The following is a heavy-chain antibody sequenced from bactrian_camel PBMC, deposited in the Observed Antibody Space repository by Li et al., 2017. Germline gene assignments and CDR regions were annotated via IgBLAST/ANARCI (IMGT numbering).Heavy chain of an antibody. D-gene: IGHD1*01. V-gene: IGHV3S6*01. CDR3: VKPNPDARGGFDH. J-gene: IGHJ4*01. CDR2: IDSDDMDK. CDR1: GLNFNKNR. Sequence: VESGGGLVQPGGSLRLSCAASGLNFNKNRMSWVRHTPAKGLEWVSSIDSDDMDKYYADSVKGRFTISRDNAKNTVYLLMNSLKPEDTAVYYCVKPNPDARGGFDHWGQGTQVTVS.